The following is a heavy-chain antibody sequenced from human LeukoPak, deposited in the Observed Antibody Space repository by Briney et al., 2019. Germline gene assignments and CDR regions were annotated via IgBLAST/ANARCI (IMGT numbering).Heavy chain of an antibody. J-gene: IGHJ4*02. CDR3: ARDSSSWSKGTFDY. D-gene: IGHD6-13*01. CDR1: GYTFTSYY. Sequence: ASVKVYCKASGYTFTSYYMHWVRQAPGQGLEWMGWINPNSGGTNYAQKFQGRVTMTRDTSISTAYMELSRLRSDDTAVYYCARDSSSWSKGTFDYWGQGTLVTVSS. V-gene: IGHV1-2*02. CDR2: INPNSGGT.